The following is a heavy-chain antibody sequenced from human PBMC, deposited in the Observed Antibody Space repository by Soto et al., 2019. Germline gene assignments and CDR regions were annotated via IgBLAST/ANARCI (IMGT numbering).Heavy chain of an antibody. J-gene: IGHJ4*02. CDR1: GFTFSSYS. V-gene: IGHV3-21*01. CDR2: ISSSSSYI. Sequence: VQLVESGGGLVKPGGSLRLSCAASGFTFSSYSMNWVRQAPGKGLEWVSSISSSSSYIYYADSVKGRFTISRDNAKNSLYLQMNSLRAEDTAVYYCARRVGATKGYYFDYWGQGTLVTVSS. D-gene: IGHD1-26*01. CDR3: ARRVGATKGYYFDY.